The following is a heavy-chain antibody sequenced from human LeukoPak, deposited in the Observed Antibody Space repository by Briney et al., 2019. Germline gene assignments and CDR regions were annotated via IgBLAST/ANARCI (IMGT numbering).Heavy chain of an antibody. CDR3: AREQRYYYDSSGTPA. D-gene: IGHD3-22*01. V-gene: IGHV3-53*01. Sequence: GGSLRLSCAASGFTVSSNYMSWVRQAPGKGLGWVLVIYIAVSTYYADSAKGRFTISRDNSKTTLYLHMNSMRAEDTAVYYYAREQRYYYDSSGTPAWGQGTLVTVSS. CDR2: IYIAVST. CDR1: GFTVSSNY. J-gene: IGHJ5*02.